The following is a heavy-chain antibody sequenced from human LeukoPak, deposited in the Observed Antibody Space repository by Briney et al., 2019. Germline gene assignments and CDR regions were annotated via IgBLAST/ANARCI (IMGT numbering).Heavy chain of an antibody. J-gene: IGHJ4*02. D-gene: IGHD6-13*01. CDR1: GFTFSNCG. CDR2: IRYDGSNV. V-gene: IGHV3-33*06. Sequence: GRSLRLSCAASGFTFSNCGMRWVRQAPGKGRGWVALIRYDGSNVHYASSVKGRFTISRDNSNNTLYLQMSSLRAEATAVYYCAKGDSSSWTRFDYWGQGTLVTVSS. CDR3: AKGDSSSWTRFDY.